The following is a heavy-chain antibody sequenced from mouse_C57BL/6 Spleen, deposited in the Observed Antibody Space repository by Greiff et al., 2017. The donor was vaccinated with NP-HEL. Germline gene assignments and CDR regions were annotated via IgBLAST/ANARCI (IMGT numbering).Heavy chain of an antibody. CDR3: ARSDYDRGFAY. D-gene: IGHD2-4*01. CDR2: IYPGDGDT. CDR1: GYAFSSSW. Sequence: QVQLKESGPELVKPGASVKISCKASGYAFSSSWMNWVKQRPGKGLEWIGRIYPGDGDTNYNGKFKGKATLTADKSSSTAYMQLSSLTSEDSAVYFCARSDYDRGFAYWGQGTLVTVSA. V-gene: IGHV1-82*01. J-gene: IGHJ3*01.